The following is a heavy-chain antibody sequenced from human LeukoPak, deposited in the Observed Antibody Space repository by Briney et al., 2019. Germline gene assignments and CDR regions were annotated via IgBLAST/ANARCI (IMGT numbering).Heavy chain of an antibody. CDR2: IKQDGSEK. Sequence: GGSLRLSCAASGFAFSDYWMTWVRQAPGKGLEWVANIKQDGSEKYLVDSVKGRFTISRDNAKGSLYLQMNSMRAEDTAVYYCVRAPYYSGIEHYFDHWGQGILVTVSS. CDR3: VRAPYYSGIEHYFDH. V-gene: IGHV3-7*03. D-gene: IGHD3-22*01. J-gene: IGHJ4*02. CDR1: GFAFSDYW.